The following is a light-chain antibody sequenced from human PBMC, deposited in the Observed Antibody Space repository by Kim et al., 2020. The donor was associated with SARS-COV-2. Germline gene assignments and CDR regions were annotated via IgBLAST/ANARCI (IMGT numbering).Light chain of an antibody. V-gene: IGKV1-27*01. CDR1: QGISNY. CDR2: ATS. CDR3: QKYDSAPWT. J-gene: IGKJ1*01. Sequence: AAERDEVTITCRARQGISNYLAWYQQKPGKAPKLLIYATSTLQSGVPSRFRGSRSGTDFTLIITRLQPEDVATYYCQKYDSAPWTFGQGTKVDIK.